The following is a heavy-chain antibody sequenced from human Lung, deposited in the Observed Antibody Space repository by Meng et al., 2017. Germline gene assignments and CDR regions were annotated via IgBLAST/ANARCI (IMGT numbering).Heavy chain of an antibody. CDR1: GYTFPDYW. Sequence: QVQLRQFGHGVKKPGASVKVSGKAPGYTFPDYWRHWGRRAPGQGLEWMGRINPKSGDTHYAQRFQGRVTMTGDTSISTAYMELSGLRSDDTAMYYCARDEDISAAGKLFGDYWGQGTLVTVSS. CDR2: INPKSGDT. CDR3: ARDEDISAAGKLFGDY. V-gene: IGHV1-2*06. J-gene: IGHJ4*02. D-gene: IGHD6-13*01.